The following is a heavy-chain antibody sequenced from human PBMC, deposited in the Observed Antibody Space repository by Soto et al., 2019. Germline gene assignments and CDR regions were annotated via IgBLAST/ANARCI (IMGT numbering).Heavy chain of an antibody. Sequence: PSETLSLTCTVSGGSISSGGYYCSWIRQHPGKCLEWIGYIYYSGSTYYNPSLKSRVTISVDTSKNQFSLTLSSVTASDTAVDSCAGVVGVVLPAAIGGYNWFDPCGEGTMVNFSS. V-gene: IGHV4-31*03. CDR3: AGVVGVVLPAAIGGYNWFDP. CDR1: GGSISSGGYY. D-gene: IGHD2-2*02. CDR2: IYYSGST. J-gene: IGHJ5*02.